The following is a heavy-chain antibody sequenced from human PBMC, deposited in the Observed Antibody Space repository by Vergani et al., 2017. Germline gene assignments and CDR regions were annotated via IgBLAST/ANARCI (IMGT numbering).Heavy chain of an antibody. CDR1: GFTFGDYA. V-gene: IGHV3-49*03. CDR2: IRSKAYGGTT. J-gene: IGHJ6*02. CDR3: ARDLGLRFLEWHALSYYYGMDV. Sequence: VQLVESGGGLVQPGRSLRLSCTASGFTFGDYAMSWFRQAPGKGLEWVGFIRSKAYGGTTEYAASVKGRFTISRDDSKSIAYLQMNSLKTEDTAVYYCARDLGLRFLEWHALSYYYGMDVWGQGTTVTVSS. D-gene: IGHD3-3*01.